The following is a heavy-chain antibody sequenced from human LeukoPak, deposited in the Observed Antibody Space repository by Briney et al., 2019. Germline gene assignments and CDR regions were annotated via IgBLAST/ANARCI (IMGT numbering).Heavy chain of an antibody. CDR2: ISGSGGST. CDR3: AKSTNGIAVAGTPTPFDY. V-gene: IGHV3-23*01. J-gene: IGHJ4*02. Sequence: GGSLRLSCAASGFTFSSYAMSWVRQAPGKGLEWVSAISGSGGSTYYADSVKGRFTISRGHSKNTLYLQMNSLRAEDTAVYYCAKSTNGIAVAGTPTPFDYWGQGTLVTVSS. CDR1: GFTFSSYA. D-gene: IGHD6-19*01.